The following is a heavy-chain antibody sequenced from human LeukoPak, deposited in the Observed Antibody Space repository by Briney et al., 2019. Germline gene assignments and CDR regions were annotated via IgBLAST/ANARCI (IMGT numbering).Heavy chain of an antibody. CDR1: GRSISSGDYY. V-gene: IGHV4-30-4*08. CDR2: IYYSGST. J-gene: IGHJ5*02. D-gene: IGHD5-18*01. CDR3: ARGGYSYGSSPWFDP. Sequence: SQTLSLTCTVSGRSISSGDYYWSWTRQPPGKGLEWIGYIYYSGSTYYNPSLKSRVTISVDTSKNQFSLKLSSVTAADTAVYYCARGGYSYGSSPWFDPWGQGTLVTVSS.